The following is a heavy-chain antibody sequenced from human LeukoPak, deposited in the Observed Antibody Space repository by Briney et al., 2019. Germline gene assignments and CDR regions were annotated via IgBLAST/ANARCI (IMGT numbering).Heavy chain of an antibody. CDR1: GFTFSSYG. V-gene: IGHV3-30*02. CDR3: ARDPPAVAANTYG. Sequence: PGGSLRLSCAASGFTFSSYGMHWVRQAPGKGLEWVAFIRYDGSNKYYADSVKGRFTISRDGSKNTLYLQMNSLRAEDTAVYYCARDPPAVAANTYGWGQGTLVTVSS. D-gene: IGHD6-6*01. CDR2: IRYDGSNK. J-gene: IGHJ4*02.